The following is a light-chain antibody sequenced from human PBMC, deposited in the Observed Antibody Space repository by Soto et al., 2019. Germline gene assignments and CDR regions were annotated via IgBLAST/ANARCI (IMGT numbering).Light chain of an antibody. CDR1: SSDVGGYKY. CDR2: EVN. J-gene: IGLJ1*01. Sequence: QSALTQPPSASGSPGQSVTISCTGTSSDVGGYKYVSWYQQHPGKAPKLMIFEVNKRPSGVPDRFSGSKSGNTASLTVSGLQAEDEADYYCSSYAGINNLGVFGPGIKLTVL. CDR3: SSYAGINNLGV. V-gene: IGLV2-8*01.